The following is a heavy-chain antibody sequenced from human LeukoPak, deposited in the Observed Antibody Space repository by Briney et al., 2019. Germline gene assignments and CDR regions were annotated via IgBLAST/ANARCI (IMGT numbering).Heavy chain of an antibody. CDR2: ISYSGDT. Sequence: SETLSLPCSVSGGSVGSNYWSWVRQPPGKGLEWIGYISYSGDTKYNPSLKSRLSMSVDTPKNQCSLMLTSVTAADTAVYYCARGSGWHSHWGQGILVTVSS. J-gene: IGHJ1*01. CDR3: ARGSGWHSH. CDR1: GGSVGSNY. D-gene: IGHD6-19*01. V-gene: IGHV4-59*02.